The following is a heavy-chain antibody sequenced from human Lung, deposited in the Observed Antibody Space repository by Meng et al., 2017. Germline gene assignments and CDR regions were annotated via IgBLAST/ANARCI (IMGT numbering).Heavy chain of an antibody. Sequence: SLKISCAASGFTFDDYAMHWVRQAPGKGLEWVSGISWNSGSIGYADSVKGRFTISRDNAKNSLYLQMNSLRAEDMALYYCAKDTAAASDYYYYYGMDVWGQGTTVTVS. CDR3: AKDTAAASDYYYYYGMDV. CDR2: ISWNSGSI. J-gene: IGHJ6*02. CDR1: GFTFDDYA. D-gene: IGHD6-13*01. V-gene: IGHV3-9*03.